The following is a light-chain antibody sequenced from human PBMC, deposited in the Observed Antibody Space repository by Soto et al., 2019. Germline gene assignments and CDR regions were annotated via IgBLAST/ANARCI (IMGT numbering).Light chain of an antibody. J-gene: IGLJ2*01. CDR2: LNRDGSH. Sequence: QTVVTQSPSASASLGASVKLTCTLSSGHSNYAIAWHQQQPEKGPRYLMKLNRDGSHSKGDGIPNRFSGSSSGAERYLTISSLQSEDEADYYCQTWGTGILIFGGGTKVTVL. CDR1: SGHSNYA. CDR3: QTWGTGILI. V-gene: IGLV4-69*01.